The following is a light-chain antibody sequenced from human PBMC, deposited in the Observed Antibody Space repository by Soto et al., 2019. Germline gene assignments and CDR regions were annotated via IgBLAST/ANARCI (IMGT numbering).Light chain of an antibody. J-gene: IGKJ2*01. CDR3: QQSYSTRYT. CDR1: QSISSY. V-gene: IGKV1-39*01. Sequence: DIQMTQSPSTLSGSVGDRVTITCRASQSISSYLNWYQQKPGKAPKLLIYAASSLQSGVPSRFSGSGSGTDFTLTISSLQPEDFATYYCQQSYSTRYTFGQGTKVDIK. CDR2: AAS.